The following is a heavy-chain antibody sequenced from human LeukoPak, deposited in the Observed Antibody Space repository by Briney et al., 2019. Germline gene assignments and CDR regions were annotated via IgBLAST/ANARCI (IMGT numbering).Heavy chain of an antibody. V-gene: IGHV1-58*01. CDR3: AASLAYGGGDSYSLLDY. Sequence: SVKVSCKASGVTFTSSAVQWVRQARGQRLEWIGWIVVGSGNTNYAQKFQERVTITRDMSTSTAYMELSSLRSEDTAVYYCAASLAYGGGDSYSLLDYWGQGTLVTVSS. D-gene: IGHD2-21*02. CDR1: GVTFTSSA. CDR2: IVVGSGNT. J-gene: IGHJ4*02.